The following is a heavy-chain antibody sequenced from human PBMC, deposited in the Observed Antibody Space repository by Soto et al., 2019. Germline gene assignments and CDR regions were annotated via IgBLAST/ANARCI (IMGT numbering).Heavy chain of an antibody. V-gene: IGHV1-69*13. CDR2: IIPIFGTA. J-gene: IGHJ3*01. D-gene: IGHD3-16*02. CDR1: GGTFSSYA. CDR3: ARGRYTHDAIDV. Sequence: SVKVSCKASGGTFSSYAISWVRQAPGQGLEWMRGIIPIFGTANYAQKFQGRVTITADESTSTAYVELSSLRSEDTAVYYCARGRYTHDAIDVWGQGTTVTVSS.